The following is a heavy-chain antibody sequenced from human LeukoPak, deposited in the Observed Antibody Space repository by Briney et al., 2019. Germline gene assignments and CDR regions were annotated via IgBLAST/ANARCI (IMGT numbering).Heavy chain of an antibody. CDR1: GFIFSTYA. V-gene: IGHV3-23*01. CDR2: ISGSGGST. Sequence: GGSLRLSCAASGFIFSTYAMFWVRQAPGKGLEWVSGISGSGGSTYYADSVKGRFTISRDNAKKSLFLQMNSLRAEDTAVYYCASLSYWSSEYWGQGTLVTVSS. D-gene: IGHD2-15*01. CDR3: ASLSYWSSEY. J-gene: IGHJ4*02.